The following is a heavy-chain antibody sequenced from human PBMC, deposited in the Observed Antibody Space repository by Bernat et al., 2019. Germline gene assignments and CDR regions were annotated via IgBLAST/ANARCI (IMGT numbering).Heavy chain of an antibody. V-gene: IGHV1-46*03. J-gene: IGHJ4*02. CDR1: GYTFTSYY. D-gene: IGHD3-22*01. Sequence: QVQLVQSGAEVKKPGASVKVSCKASGYTFTSYYMHWLRQAPGQGLEWMGIINPSGGSTSYAQKFQGRGNMTRDTSTSTVYMELSSLRSEDTAVYYCASEDYDSSGYYPHAGDYWGQGTLVTVSS. CDR3: ASEDYDSSGYYPHAGDY. CDR2: INPSGGST.